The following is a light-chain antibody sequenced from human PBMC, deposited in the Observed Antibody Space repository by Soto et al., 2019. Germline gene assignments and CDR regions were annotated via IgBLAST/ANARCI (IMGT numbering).Light chain of an antibody. V-gene: IGKV2-28*01. CDR2: LGS. CDR1: QSLLHSNGYTY. J-gene: IGKJ1*01. Sequence: DIVVPQSPLSLTVTPGEPASISCRSSQSLLHSNGYTYLDWYLQKPGQSPQVLIYLGSNRASGVPDRFSGSGSGTDFTLKISRVEAEDVGVYYCMQTLQTRTFGQGTQVEI. CDR3: MQTLQTRT.